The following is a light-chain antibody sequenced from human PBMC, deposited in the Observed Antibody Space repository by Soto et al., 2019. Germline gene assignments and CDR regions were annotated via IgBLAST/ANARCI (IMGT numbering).Light chain of an antibody. CDR2: GAS. V-gene: IGKV3-20*01. Sequence: EIVLTQSPGTLSLSPGERATLSCRASPTVSSRYLAWYQQKPGQAPRLLMYGASNRATGIPDRFSGSGSGTDFTLTISRLEPEDVAVYFCQQYGRSPPFTFGQGTKVEIK. CDR1: PTVSSRY. CDR3: QQYGRSPPFT. J-gene: IGKJ2*01.